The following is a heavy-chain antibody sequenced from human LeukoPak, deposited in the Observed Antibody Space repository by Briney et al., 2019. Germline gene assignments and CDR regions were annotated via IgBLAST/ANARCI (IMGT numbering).Heavy chain of an antibody. CDR2: IRGSGGST. CDR1: GFTFSSYA. D-gene: IGHD6-19*01. Sequence: GGSLRLSCAASGFTFSSYAMSWVRQAPGTGLEWVSAIRGSGGSTIYADSVKGRFTISRDNSKNTLYLQMNSLRAEDTAVYYCAKDADSSGWYRFIFDYWGQGTLVTVSS. CDR3: AKDADSSGWYRFIFDY. J-gene: IGHJ4*02. V-gene: IGHV3-23*01.